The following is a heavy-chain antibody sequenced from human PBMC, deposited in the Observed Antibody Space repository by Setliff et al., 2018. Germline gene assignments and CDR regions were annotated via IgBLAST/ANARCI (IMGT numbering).Heavy chain of an antibody. CDR1: GFIFSSYA. D-gene: IGHD6-19*01. CDR3: AKGALAVAGGALDY. V-gene: IGHV3-23*03. Sequence: LRLSCAASGFIFSSYAMSWVRQAPGKGLEWVSVIYRSAGTTYYADSVKGRFTISRDNSKNTLYLQMKSLGPEDTGVYYCAKGALAVAGGALDYWGQGTLVTVSS. J-gene: IGHJ4*02. CDR2: IYRSAGTT.